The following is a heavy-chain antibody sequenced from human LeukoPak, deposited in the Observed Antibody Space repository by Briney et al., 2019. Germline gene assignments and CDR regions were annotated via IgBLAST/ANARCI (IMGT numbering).Heavy chain of an antibody. CDR3: ATSFSDYYGST. CDR1: GGSISSSSYY. D-gene: IGHD3-10*01. Sequence: SETLSLTCTVSGGSISSSSYYWGWIRQPPGKGLEWIGSIYYSGSTYYNPSLKSRVTISVDTSKNQFSLKLSSVTAADTAIYYCATSFSDYYGSTWGQGTLVTVSS. CDR2: IYYSGST. J-gene: IGHJ5*02. V-gene: IGHV4-39*01.